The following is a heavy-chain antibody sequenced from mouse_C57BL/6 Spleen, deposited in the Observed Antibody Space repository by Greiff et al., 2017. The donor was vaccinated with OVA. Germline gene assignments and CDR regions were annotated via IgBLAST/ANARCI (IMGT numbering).Heavy chain of an antibody. CDR2: ISYDGSN. J-gene: IGHJ4*01. CDR1: GYSITSGYY. Sequence: EVKLVESGPGLVKPSQSLSLTCSVTGYSITSGYYWNWIRQFPGNKLEWMCYISYDGSNNYNPSLKNRISITRDTSKNQFFLKLNSVTTEDTATYYCARGGDDGYPYAMDYWGQGTSVTVSS. D-gene: IGHD2-3*01. CDR3: ARGGDDGYPYAMDY. V-gene: IGHV3-6*01.